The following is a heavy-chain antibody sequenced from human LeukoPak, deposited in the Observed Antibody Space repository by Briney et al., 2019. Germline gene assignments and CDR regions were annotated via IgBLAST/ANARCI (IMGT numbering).Heavy chain of an antibody. V-gene: IGHV3-7*01. CDR2: IKQDGSEK. J-gene: IGHJ5*02. Sequence: PGGSLRLSCAASRFTFSSYWMSWVRQAPGKGLEWVANIKQDGSEKYYVDSVKGRFTISRDNAKNSLFLQMNSLRAEDTAVYYCARGPMITVKGERWFDPWGQGTLVTVSS. CDR1: RFTFSSYW. D-gene: IGHD3-16*01. CDR3: ARGPMITVKGERWFDP.